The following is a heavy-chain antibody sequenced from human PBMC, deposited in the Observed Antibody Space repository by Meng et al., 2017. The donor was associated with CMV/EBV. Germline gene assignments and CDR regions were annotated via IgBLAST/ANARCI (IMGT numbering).Heavy chain of an antibody. J-gene: IGHJ6*02. CDR3: ARGAPIFGVVIAWRGYYGMDV. Sequence: ASVKVSCKASGYTFTSYGISWVRQAPGQGLEWMGWISAYNGNTNYAQKLQGRVTMTTDTSTSTAYMELRSLRSDDTAVYYCARGAPIFGVVIAWRGYYGMDVWSQGTTVTVSS. CDR2: ISAYNGNT. V-gene: IGHV1-18*01. CDR1: GYTFTSYG. D-gene: IGHD3-3*01.